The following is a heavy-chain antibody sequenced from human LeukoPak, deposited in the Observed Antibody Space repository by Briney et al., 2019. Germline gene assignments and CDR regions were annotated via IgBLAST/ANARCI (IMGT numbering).Heavy chain of an antibody. J-gene: IGHJ4*02. CDR3: AKVPASRWFFDY. D-gene: IGHD2-15*01. V-gene: IGHV3-23*01. CDR2: ISGSGNNT. Sequence: GGSLRLSCEAAGFTFGSYAMSWVRQTPGKGLEWVSTISGSGNNTYYADSVKGRFTISRDSSKNTMYLQMNSLRAEDTAVYYCAKVPASRWFFDYWGQGTLVTVSS. CDR1: GFTFGSYA.